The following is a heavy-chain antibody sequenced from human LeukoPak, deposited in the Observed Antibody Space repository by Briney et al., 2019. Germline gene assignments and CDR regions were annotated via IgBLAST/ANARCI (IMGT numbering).Heavy chain of an antibody. J-gene: IGHJ4*02. Sequence: NPSETLSLTCTVSGGSISSGSYYWGWIRQPPGKGLEWIGSIYYSGNTYYNPSLKSRVTISVDTSKNQFSLKLSSVTAADTAVYYCARAAGDLSFDYWAQGTLVTVSS. CDR1: GGSISSGSYY. V-gene: IGHV4-39*01. CDR2: IYYSGNT. CDR3: ARAAGDLSFDY. D-gene: IGHD3-10*01.